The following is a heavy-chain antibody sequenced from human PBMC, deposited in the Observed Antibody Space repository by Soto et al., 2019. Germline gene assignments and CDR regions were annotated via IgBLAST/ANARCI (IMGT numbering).Heavy chain of an antibody. CDR2: IYYSGST. CDR3: ATHRGYCSGGSCPLYY. Sequence: SETLSLTCTVSGGSISSYYWSWIRQPPGKGLEWIGYIYYSGSTNYNPSLKSRVTISVDTSKNQFSLKLSSVTAADTAVYYCATHRGYCSGGSCPLYYWGQGTLVTVSS. V-gene: IGHV4-59*01. CDR1: GGSISSYY. D-gene: IGHD2-15*01. J-gene: IGHJ4*02.